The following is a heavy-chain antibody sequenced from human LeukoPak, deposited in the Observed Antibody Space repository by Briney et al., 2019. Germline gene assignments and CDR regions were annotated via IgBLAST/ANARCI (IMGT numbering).Heavy chain of an antibody. V-gene: IGHV1-69*04. CDR1: GGTFSSYT. D-gene: IGHD6-6*01. J-gene: IGHJ6*03. CDR3: ARDSSSSLFDYYYYYMDV. CDR2: IIPILGIA. Sequence: PVKVSCMASGGTFSSYTISWVRQAPGQGLEWMGRIIPILGIANYAQKFQGRVTITADKSTSTAYVELSSLRSEDTAVYYCARDSSSSLFDYYYYYMDVWGKGTTVTVSS.